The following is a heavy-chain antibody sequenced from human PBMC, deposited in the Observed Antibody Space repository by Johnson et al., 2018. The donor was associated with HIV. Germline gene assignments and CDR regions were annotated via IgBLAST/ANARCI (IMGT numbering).Heavy chain of an antibody. J-gene: IGHJ3*02. CDR1: GLSVSINY. V-gene: IGHV3-53*01. Sequence: VQLVESGGGWIQPGGSLRLSCAVSGLSVSINYITWVRKAPGKGLEWVSVIHSGGSTYYADSVEGRFTISRDNSKNTLYLQMNSLRADDTAVYYCAKDGMAATKANIWGQGTMVTVSS. CDR2: IHSGGST. CDR3: AKDGMAATKANI. D-gene: IGHD1-14*01.